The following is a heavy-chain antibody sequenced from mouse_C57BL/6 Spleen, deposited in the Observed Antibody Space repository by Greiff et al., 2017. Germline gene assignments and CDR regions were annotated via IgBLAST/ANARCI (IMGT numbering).Heavy chain of an antibody. CDR2: INPSSGYT. J-gene: IGHJ4*01. CDR1: GYTFTSYT. Sequence: QVQLQQSGAELARPGASVKMSCKASGYTFTSYTMHWVKQRPGQGLEWIGYINPSSGYTKYNQKFKDKATLTADKSSSTAYMQLSSLTSEDSAVYYCARDYGKYDYYAMDYWGQGTSVTVSS. V-gene: IGHV1-4*01. D-gene: IGHD2-1*01. CDR3: ARDYGKYDYYAMDY.